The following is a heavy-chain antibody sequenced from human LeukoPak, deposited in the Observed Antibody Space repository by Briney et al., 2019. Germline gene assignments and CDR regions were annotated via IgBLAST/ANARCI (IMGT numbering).Heavy chain of an antibody. CDR3: ARVYMVRGVITDY. CDR2: IRYDGSNK. D-gene: IGHD3-10*01. J-gene: IGHJ4*02. Sequence: PGGSLRLSCAASGFTFSSYGMHWVRQAPGKGLEWVAFIRYDGSNKYYADSVKGRFTISRDNSKNTLYLQMNSLRAEDTAVYYCARVYMVRGVITDYWGQGTLVTVSS. V-gene: IGHV3-30*02. CDR1: GFTFSSYG.